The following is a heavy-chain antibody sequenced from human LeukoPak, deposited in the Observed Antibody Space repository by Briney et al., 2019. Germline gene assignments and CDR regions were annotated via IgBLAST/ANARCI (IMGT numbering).Heavy chain of an antibody. CDR3: ARYGSGSYYHY. CDR2: ISTDGGGT. D-gene: IGHD3-10*01. V-gene: IGHV3-64*01. Sequence: GGSLRLSCAASGFTFSDYAMHWVRQAPGKGLEYVSAISTDGGGTYYVNSVKGRFTISRDNSKNTLYLQMGSLRAEDMTVYYCARYGSGSYYHYWGQGALVTVSS. CDR1: GFTFSDYA. J-gene: IGHJ4*02.